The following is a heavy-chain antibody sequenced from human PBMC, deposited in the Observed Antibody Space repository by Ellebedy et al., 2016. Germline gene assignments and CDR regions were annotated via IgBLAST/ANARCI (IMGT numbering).Heavy chain of an antibody. CDR2: ISGSGGST. J-gene: IGHJ4*02. D-gene: IGHD6-19*01. V-gene: IGHV3-23*01. Sequence: GESLKIPXAASGFTFSSYAMSWVRQAPGKGLEWVPAISGSGGSTYYADSVKGRFTISRDNSKNTLYLQMNSLRAEDTAVYYCASALGYSSGWYFDYWGQGTLVTVSS. CDR3: ASALGYSSGWYFDY. CDR1: GFTFSSYA.